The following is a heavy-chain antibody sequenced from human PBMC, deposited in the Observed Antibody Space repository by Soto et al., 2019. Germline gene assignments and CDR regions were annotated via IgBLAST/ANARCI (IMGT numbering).Heavy chain of an antibody. CDR2: ISGSGGST. Sequence: EVQLLESGGGLVQPGGSLRLSCSASGFTFSSYAMSGVRQAPGKGLEWVSAISGSGGSTYYADSVKGRFTISRDNSKNTLYLQMNSLRAEDTAVYYCAKVPSYNWNDVPWFDPWGQGTLVTVSS. CDR1: GFTFSSYA. V-gene: IGHV3-23*01. J-gene: IGHJ5*02. D-gene: IGHD1-1*01. CDR3: AKVPSYNWNDVPWFDP.